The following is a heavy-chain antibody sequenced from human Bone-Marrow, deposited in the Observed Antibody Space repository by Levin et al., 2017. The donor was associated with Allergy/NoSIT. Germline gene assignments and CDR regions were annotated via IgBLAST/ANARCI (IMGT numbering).Heavy chain of an antibody. CDR1: GFTLSSFW. D-gene: IGHD4-17*01. V-gene: IGHV3-7*01. J-gene: IGHJ4*02. Sequence: GESLKISCAASGFTLSSFWMSWVRQAPGKGLEWVANIKQDGSETYYVDSVKGRFTISRDNAKNSLYLQMSSLRAEDTAIYYCARDLSVTRYWGQGTLVTVSS. CDR2: IKQDGSET. CDR3: ARDLSVTRY.